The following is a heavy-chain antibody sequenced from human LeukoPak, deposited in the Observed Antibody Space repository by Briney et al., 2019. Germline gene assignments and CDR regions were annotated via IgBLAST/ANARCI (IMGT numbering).Heavy chain of an antibody. J-gene: IGHJ4*02. D-gene: IGHD2-2*01. Sequence: ASVKVSCKASGFTFTSSAVQWVRQARGQRLEWIGWIVVGSGNTNYAQKFQERVTITRDMSTSTAYMELSSLRSEDTAVYYCAAAKYYSSTSCYALDYWGQGTLVTVS. V-gene: IGHV1-58*01. CDR1: GFTFTSSA. CDR3: AAAKYYSSTSCYALDY. CDR2: IVVGSGNT.